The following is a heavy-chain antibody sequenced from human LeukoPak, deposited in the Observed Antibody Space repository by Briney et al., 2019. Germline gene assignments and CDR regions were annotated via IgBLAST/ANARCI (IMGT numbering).Heavy chain of an antibody. V-gene: IGHV3-7*04. J-gene: IGHJ4*02. Sequence: GGSLRLSCAASGFTFSSYWMSWVRQAQGKGLEWVANIKLDGSEKYYVDSVKGRFTISRDNAKNSLYLQMNSLRAEDTAVYYCARVSSTSYYFDYWGQGTLVTVSS. CDR2: IKLDGSEK. CDR1: GFTFSSYW. CDR3: ARVSSTSYYFDY. D-gene: IGHD6-6*01.